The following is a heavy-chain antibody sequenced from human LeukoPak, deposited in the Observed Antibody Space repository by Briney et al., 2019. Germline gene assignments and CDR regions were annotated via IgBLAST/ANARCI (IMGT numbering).Heavy chain of an antibody. CDR3: ARREGPFDY. CDR2: INHSGST. V-gene: IGHV4-34*01. CDR1: GGSFSGYY. J-gene: IGHJ4*02. Sequence: SETLSLTCAVYGGSFSGYYWSWIRQPPGKGLEWIGEINHSGSTNYNPSLKSRVTISVDTSKNQFSLKLSSVTAADTAVYYCARREGPFDYWGQGTLVTVSS.